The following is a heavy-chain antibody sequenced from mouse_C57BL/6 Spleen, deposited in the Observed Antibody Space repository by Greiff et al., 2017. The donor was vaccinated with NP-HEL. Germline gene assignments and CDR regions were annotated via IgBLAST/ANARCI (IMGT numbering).Heavy chain of an antibody. J-gene: IGHJ2*01. CDR1: GFSLTSYG. CDR2: IWRGGST. CDR3: AKNGYYGSSYYYFDY. D-gene: IGHD1-1*01. V-gene: IGHV2-5*01. Sequence: VKLVESGPGLVQPSQSLSITCTVSGFSLTSYGVHWVRQSPGKGLEWLGVIWRGGSTDYNAAFMSRLSITKDNSKSQVFFKMNSLQADDTAIYYCAKNGYYGSSYYYFDYWGQGTTLTVSS.